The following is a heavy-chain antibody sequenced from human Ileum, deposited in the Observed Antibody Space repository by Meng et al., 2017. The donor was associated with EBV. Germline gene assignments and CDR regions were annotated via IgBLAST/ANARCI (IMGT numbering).Heavy chain of an antibody. D-gene: IGHD2-8*02. CDR3: AVEVIFGGVPFDD. Sequence: QCQLVQSGAEVIKPGASVTVACKVSGNTFTNNAIYWVRQAPGHGVEWMGWINIRNCNTEYSQKFHDRGPITMSTSASTAYMELSSLTSEAMAVYFCAVEVIFGGVPFDDWGQGTLVTVSS. CDR1: GNTFTNNA. V-gene: IGHV1-3*04. J-gene: IGHJ4*02. CDR2: INIRNCNT.